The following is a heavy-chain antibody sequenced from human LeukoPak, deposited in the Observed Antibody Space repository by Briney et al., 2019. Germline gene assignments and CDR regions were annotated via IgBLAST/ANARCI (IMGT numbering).Heavy chain of an antibody. CDR1: GFTFSSYG. J-gene: IGHJ5*02. CDR3: AKEGARIQLWPRFDP. Sequence: GGSLRLSCAASGFTFSSYGMHWVRQAPGKGLEWVAFIRYDGSNKYYADSVKGRFTISRDNSKNTLYLQMNSLRAEDTAVYYCAKEGARIQLWPRFDPWGQGTLVTVSS. V-gene: IGHV3-30*02. D-gene: IGHD5-18*01. CDR2: IRYDGSNK.